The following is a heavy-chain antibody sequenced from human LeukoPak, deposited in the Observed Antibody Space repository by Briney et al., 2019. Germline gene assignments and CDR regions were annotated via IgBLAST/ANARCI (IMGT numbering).Heavy chain of an antibody. Sequence: SETLSLTCTVSGGSISTKTYYWAWLRQPPGKGLEWMGSIYYSGSTYFNPSLESRVTISVDTSKNHLSLKLISVTAADTAVFFCARQSILWFGDLPTYYFDYWGQGTLVTVSS. D-gene: IGHD3-10*01. J-gene: IGHJ4*02. V-gene: IGHV4-39*02. CDR1: GGSISTKTYY. CDR3: ARQSILWFGDLPTYYFDY. CDR2: IYYSGST.